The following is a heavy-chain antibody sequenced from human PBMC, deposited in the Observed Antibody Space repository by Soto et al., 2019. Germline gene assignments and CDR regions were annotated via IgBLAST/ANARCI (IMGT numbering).Heavy chain of an antibody. CDR1: GYTFTGYY. CDR3: ARDYYTYYDFWSGETNSYYYCMDV. V-gene: IGHV1-2*02. D-gene: IGHD3-3*01. CDR2: INPNSGGT. J-gene: IGHJ6*02. Sequence: ASVKVSCKASGYTFTGYYMHWVRQAPGQGLEWMGWINPNSGGTNYAQKFQGRVTMTRDTSISTAYMELSRLRSDDTAVYYCARDYYTYYDFWSGETNSYYYCMDVWGQGTTVTVSS.